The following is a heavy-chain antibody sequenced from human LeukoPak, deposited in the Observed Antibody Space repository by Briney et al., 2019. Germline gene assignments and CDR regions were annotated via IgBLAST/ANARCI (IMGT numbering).Heavy chain of an antibody. CDR2: ISGSGGST. CDR1: GFTFSSYA. D-gene: IGHD2-2*01. Sequence: GGSLRLSCEASGFTFSSYAMSWVRQAPGKGLEWVSAISGSGGSTYYADSVKGRFTISRDNSKNTLYLQMNSLRAEDTAVYYCAKRYCSSTSCSLFDYWGQGTLVTVSS. V-gene: IGHV3-23*01. J-gene: IGHJ4*02. CDR3: AKRYCSSTSCSLFDY.